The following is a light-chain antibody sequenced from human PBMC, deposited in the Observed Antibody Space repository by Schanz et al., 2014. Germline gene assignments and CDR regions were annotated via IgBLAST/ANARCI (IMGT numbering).Light chain of an antibody. CDR3: EQSNRVPFT. Sequence: EIVMTQSPATLSVSPGERVTLSCRASQSVSSNLVWYQQKPGQAPRLLIYGASTRATGTPARFSGSGSGTEFTLTISSLQPEDFATYYCEQSNRVPFTFGPGTEVNVK. CDR2: GAS. J-gene: IGKJ3*01. V-gene: IGKV3-15*01. CDR1: QSVSSN.